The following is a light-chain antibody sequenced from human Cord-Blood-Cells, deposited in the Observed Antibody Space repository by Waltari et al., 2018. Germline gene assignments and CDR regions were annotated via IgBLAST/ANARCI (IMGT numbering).Light chain of an antibody. CDR1: ALPKQY. Sequence: SYELTQPPSVSVSPGQTARITCSGDALPKQYAYWYQQKPGQAPVLGLYKDSERPSGIPEGFSGASAGTTVTLTISGVQAEDEADYYWQSADSSGTWVFGGGTKLTVL. J-gene: IGLJ3*02. CDR2: KDS. CDR3: QSADSSGTWV. V-gene: IGLV3-25*02.